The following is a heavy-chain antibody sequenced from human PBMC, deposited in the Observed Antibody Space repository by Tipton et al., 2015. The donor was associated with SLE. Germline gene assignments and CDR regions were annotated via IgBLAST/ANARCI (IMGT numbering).Heavy chain of an antibody. D-gene: IGHD6-6*01. V-gene: IGHV4-61*02. Sequence: TLSLTCTVSGGSISSGSYYWSWIRQPAGKGLEWIGRSYTSGSTNYNPSLKSRVTISVDTSKNQFSLKLSSVTAADPAVYYCARGWTALVGSLSFFDYWGQGTLVTVSS. CDR2: SYTSGST. CDR1: GGSISSGSYY. J-gene: IGHJ4*02. CDR3: ARGWTALVGSLSFFDY.